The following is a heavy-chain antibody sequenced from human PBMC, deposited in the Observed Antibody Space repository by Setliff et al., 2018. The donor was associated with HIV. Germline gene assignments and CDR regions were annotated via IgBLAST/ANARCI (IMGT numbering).Heavy chain of an antibody. CDR1: DGSISSYY. Sequence: PSETLSLTCTVSDGSISSYYWSWIRQPPGKGLEWIGNIYDSESTYYNPSLKSRVTISVDTSKNHFSLKLNSVTAADTAVYYCARAPGTYGDYNWFDPWGQGALVTVSS. V-gene: IGHV4-30-4*08. CDR2: IYDSEST. D-gene: IGHD4-17*01. CDR3: ARAPGTYGDYNWFDP. J-gene: IGHJ5*02.